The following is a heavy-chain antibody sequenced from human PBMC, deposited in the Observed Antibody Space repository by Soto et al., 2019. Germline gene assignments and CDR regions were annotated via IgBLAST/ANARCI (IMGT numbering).Heavy chain of an antibody. D-gene: IGHD6-13*01. CDR1: GFTFSSYA. CDR2: ISGSGGST. J-gene: IGHJ5*02. Sequence: PGGSLRLSCAASGFTFSSYAMSWVRQAPGKGLEWVSAISGSGGSTYYADYVKGRFTISRDNSKNTLYLQMKSMRDEDKAVYYCAKEVAAAGTNWFDPWGQGTLVTVS. CDR3: AKEVAAAGTNWFDP. V-gene: IGHV3-23*01.